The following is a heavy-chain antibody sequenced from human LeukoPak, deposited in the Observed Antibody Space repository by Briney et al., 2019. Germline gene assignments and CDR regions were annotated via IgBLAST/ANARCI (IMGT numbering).Heavy chain of an antibody. CDR3: ASRNDILTGYYPNS. J-gene: IGHJ4*02. CDR1: GGSFSNYI. CDR2: SVPLFATP. Sequence: GASVKVSCKTSGGSFSNYIITWVRQAPGQGLEWMGGSVPLFATPHYAQKYQGRLTIITDEPTSTAYMELSSLTSEDTAVYYCASRNDILTGYYPNSWGQGTLAVVSS. V-gene: IGHV1-69*05. D-gene: IGHD3-9*01.